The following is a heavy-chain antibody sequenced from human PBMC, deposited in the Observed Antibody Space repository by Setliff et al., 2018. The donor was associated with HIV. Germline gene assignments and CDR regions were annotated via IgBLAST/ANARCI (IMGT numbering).Heavy chain of an antibody. CDR1: GFTFSSYE. Sequence: GGSLRLSCAASGFTFSSYEMNWVRQAPGKGLEWVSYISNSGTSIYYAESVKGRFTISRDTAKKSLYLQMNSLRAEDTALYYCARAGYHDSSGYLGPDYYYMDVWGKGTTVTVSS. CDR3: ARAGYHDSSGYLGPDYYYMDV. D-gene: IGHD3-22*01. V-gene: IGHV3-48*03. CDR2: ISNSGTSI. J-gene: IGHJ6*03.